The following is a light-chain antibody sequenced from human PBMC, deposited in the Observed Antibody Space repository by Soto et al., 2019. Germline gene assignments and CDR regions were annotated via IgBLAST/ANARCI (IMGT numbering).Light chain of an antibody. CDR2: KAS. J-gene: IGKJ4*01. CDR1: QSISSW. Sequence: DIQMTQSPSTLSASVXDXVTITCRASQSISSWLAWYQQKPGKAPKLLIYKASSLESGVPSRFSGSGSGTEFTLTISSLQPDDFATYYCQQYNSYPLTFGGGTKVEIK. CDR3: QQYNSYPLT. V-gene: IGKV1-5*03.